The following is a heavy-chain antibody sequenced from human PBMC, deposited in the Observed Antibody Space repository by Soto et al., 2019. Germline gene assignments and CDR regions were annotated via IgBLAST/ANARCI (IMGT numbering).Heavy chain of an antibody. CDR3: VREDNGFYSRD. J-gene: IGHJ1*01. V-gene: IGHV3-48*04. D-gene: IGHD2-8*01. CDR2: ISKSGGSI. CDR1: GFTFSSSS. Sequence: EVQLVESGGGLVQPGGSLRLSCAASGFTFSSSSMNWVRQAPGKGLEWVSYISKSGGSIHYADSVQGRFTISRDDAKNSVFLQMTSLRGDDTAVYSCVREDNGFYSRDWGQGTLVAVSS.